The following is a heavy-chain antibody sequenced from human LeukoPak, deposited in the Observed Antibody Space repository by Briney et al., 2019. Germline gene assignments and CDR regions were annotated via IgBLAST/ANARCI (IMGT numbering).Heavy chain of an antibody. J-gene: IGHJ6*02. Sequence: ASVKVSCKASGYTFTSYYMHWVRQAPGQGLEWMGIINPSGGSTSYAQKFQGRVTMTRDTSTSTAYMELSSLRSEDTAVYYCARDTSPKGVVVVPAARYGMDVWGQGTTVTVSS. V-gene: IGHV1-46*01. CDR3: ARDTSPKGVVVVPAARYGMDV. D-gene: IGHD2-2*01. CDR2: INPSGGST. CDR1: GYTFTSYY.